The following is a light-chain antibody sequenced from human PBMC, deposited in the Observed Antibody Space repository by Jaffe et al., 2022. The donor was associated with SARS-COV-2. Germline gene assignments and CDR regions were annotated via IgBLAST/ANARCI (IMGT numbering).Light chain of an antibody. CDR1: QSVSSSY. V-gene: IGKV3-20*01. Sequence: EIVLTQSPGTLSLSPGERATLSCRASQSVSSSYLAWYQQKPGQTPRLLIYGASTRATGIPDRFSGSGSGTDFTLTISRLEPEDFAVYYCLQYDTPSTFGPGTKVDIK. CDR3: LQYDTPST. J-gene: IGKJ3*01. CDR2: GAS.